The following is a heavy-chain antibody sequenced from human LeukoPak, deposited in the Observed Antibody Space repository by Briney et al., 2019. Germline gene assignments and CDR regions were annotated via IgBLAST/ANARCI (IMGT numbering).Heavy chain of an antibody. CDR1: GGSISSGGYY. CDR3: ARGMPRVYYFDY. V-gene: IGHV4-31*03. D-gene: IGHD2-2*01. J-gene: IGHJ4*02. CDR2: IYYSGST. Sequence: SQTLSLTCTVSGGSISSGGYYWSWIRQHPGKGLEWIGYIYYSGSTYYNPSPKSRVTISVDTSKNQFSLKLSSATAADTAVYYCARGMPRVYYFDYWGQGTLVTVSS.